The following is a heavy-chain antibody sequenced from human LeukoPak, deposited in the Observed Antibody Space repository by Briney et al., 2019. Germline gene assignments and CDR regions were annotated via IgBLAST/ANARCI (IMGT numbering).Heavy chain of an antibody. CDR3: AKDTRVVPAAIGDY. D-gene: IGHD2-2*02. CDR2: ISGSGGST. CDR1: GFTFSNYA. Sequence: GGSLRLSCAASGFTFSNYAMSWVRQAPGKGLEWVSAISGSGGSTYYADSVKGRFTISRDNSKNTLYLQMNSLRAEDTAVYYCAKDTRVVPAAIGDYWGQGTLVTVSS. V-gene: IGHV3-23*01. J-gene: IGHJ4*02.